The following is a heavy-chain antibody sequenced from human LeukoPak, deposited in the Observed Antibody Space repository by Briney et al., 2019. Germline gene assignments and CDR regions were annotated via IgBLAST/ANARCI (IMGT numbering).Heavy chain of an antibody. D-gene: IGHD1-26*01. CDR1: GYSFTGYS. V-gene: IGHV7-4-1*02. CDR2: ISTNTGNP. J-gene: IGHJ4*02. Sequence: GASVMVSRKTSGYSFTGYSINWMRQAPGQGLEWMGYISTNTGNPTYAQGFTGRFVFSLDTSVSTAYLQITSLQAEDTGVYFCARDRASGSYDYWGQGTLVTVPS. CDR3: ARDRASGSYDY.